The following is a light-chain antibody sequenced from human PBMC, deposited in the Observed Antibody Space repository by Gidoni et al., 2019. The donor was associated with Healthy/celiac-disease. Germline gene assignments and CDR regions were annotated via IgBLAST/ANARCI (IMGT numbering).Light chain of an antibody. CDR1: SPNIGAGYD. Sequence: SVLTQPPSVCGAPGPRVTISCTGSSPNIGAGYDVYWYQQLPVTAPKLLIYGSSNRPSGVPDRFSGSKSGTSASLAITGLQAEDEADYYGQSYDSSLIGYVFGTGTKVTVL. J-gene: IGLJ1*01. CDR2: GSS. V-gene: IGLV1-40*01. CDR3: QSYDSSLIGYV.